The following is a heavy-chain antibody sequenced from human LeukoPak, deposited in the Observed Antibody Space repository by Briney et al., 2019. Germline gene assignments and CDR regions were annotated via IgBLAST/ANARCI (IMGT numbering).Heavy chain of an antibody. CDR3: ARGVPGQLGAYFDY. V-gene: IGHV6-1*01. J-gene: IGHJ4*02. CDR2: TYYRSKWYN. CDR1: GDSVSSNSAA. Sequence: SQTLSLTCAISGDSVSSNSAAGNWIRQSPSRGLEWLGRTYYRSKWYNDYAVSVKSRITINPDTSKNQFSLQLNSVTPEDTALHYCARGVPGQLGAYFDYWGQGTLVTVSS. D-gene: IGHD2-2*01.